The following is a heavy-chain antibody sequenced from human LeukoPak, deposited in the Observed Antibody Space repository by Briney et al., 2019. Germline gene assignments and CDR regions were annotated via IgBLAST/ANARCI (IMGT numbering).Heavy chain of an antibody. D-gene: IGHD4-17*01. CDR1: GFSFSDYS. CDR3: VRDPPYGDYALSDY. V-gene: IGHV3-48*01. Sequence: GGSLRLSCAASGFSFSDYSMNWVRQAPGKGLEWVSYISDSGSSIYYSDSVKGRFTISRDNAKNSLYLQMNSLRADDTALYYCVRDPPYGDYALSDYWGQGTLVTVSS. J-gene: IGHJ4*02. CDR2: ISDSGSSI.